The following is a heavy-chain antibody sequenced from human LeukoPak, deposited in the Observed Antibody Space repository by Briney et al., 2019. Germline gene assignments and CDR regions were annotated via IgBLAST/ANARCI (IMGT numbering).Heavy chain of an antibody. CDR3: AKSYMVRGIGVDY. Sequence: QPGRSLRLSCAASGFTLSSYGMHWVRQAPGKGLEWVAVISYDGSNKYYADSVKGRFTISRDNSKNTLYLQMNSLRAEDTAVYYCAKSYMVRGIGVDYWGQGTLVTVSS. CDR2: ISYDGSNK. D-gene: IGHD3-10*01. CDR1: GFTLSSYG. V-gene: IGHV3-30*18. J-gene: IGHJ4*02.